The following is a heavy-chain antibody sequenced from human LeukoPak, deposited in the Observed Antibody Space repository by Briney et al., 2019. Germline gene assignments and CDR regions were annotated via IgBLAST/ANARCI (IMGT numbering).Heavy chain of an antibody. J-gene: IGHJ4*02. CDR2: ISSSGYTI. CDR3: ARQMYSSGCSDF. Sequence: GGSLSLSCAASGFTFSSYNMNWVRQAPGKGLEWVSYISSSGYTIYYADSVKGRFTIFRDNAKNSLYLQMDSLRDEDTAIYYCARQMYSSGCSDFWGQGTLVTVSS. V-gene: IGHV3-48*02. D-gene: IGHD6-19*01. CDR1: GFTFSSYN.